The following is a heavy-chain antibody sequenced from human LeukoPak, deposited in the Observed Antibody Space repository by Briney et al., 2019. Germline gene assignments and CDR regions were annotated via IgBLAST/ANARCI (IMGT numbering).Heavy chain of an antibody. Sequence: PSETLSLTCTVYGGSFSGYYWSWIRQPPGKGLEWIGEINHSGSTNYNPSLKSRVTISVDTSKNQFSLKLSSVTAADTAVYYCARDTYYYGSGSGFDYWGQGTLVTVSS. CDR3: ARDTYYYGSGSGFDY. CDR1: GGSFSGYY. D-gene: IGHD3-10*01. V-gene: IGHV4-34*01. J-gene: IGHJ4*02. CDR2: INHSGST.